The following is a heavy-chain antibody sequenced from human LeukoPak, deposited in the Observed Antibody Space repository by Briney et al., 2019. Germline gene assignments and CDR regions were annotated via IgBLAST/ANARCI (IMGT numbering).Heavy chain of an antibody. J-gene: IGHJ6*03. V-gene: IGHV3-20*04. Sequence: PGGSLRLSCAASGFTFDDYGMSWVRQAPGKGLEWVSGINWNGGSTGYADSVKGRFTISRDNAKNSLYLQMNSLRAEDTALYYCARDAYDSSGYYGPKNYYYYYMDVWGKGTTVTVSS. D-gene: IGHD3-22*01. CDR1: GFTFDDYG. CDR2: INWNGGST. CDR3: ARDAYDSSGYYGPKNYYYYYMDV.